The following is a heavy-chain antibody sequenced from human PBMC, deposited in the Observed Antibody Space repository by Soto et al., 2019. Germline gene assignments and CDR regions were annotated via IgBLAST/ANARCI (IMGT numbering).Heavy chain of an antibody. V-gene: IGHV1-24*01. D-gene: IGHD1-1*01. Sequence: ASVKVSCKVSGYTLTELSMHWVRQAPGKGLEWMGGFDPEDGETIYAQKFQGRVTMTEDTSTDTAYMELSSLRSEDTAVYYCATDPSNWNRSTPIRYWGQGTLVTVSS. CDR2: FDPEDGET. J-gene: IGHJ4*02. CDR3: ATDPSNWNRSTPIRY. CDR1: GYTLTELS.